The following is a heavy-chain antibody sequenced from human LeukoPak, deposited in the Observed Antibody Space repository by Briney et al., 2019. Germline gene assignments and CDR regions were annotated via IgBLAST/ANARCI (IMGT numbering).Heavy chain of an antibody. CDR3: ASTSTRGGLYY. CDR2: ISSSSGSI. D-gene: IGHD2-2*01. Sequence: PGGSLRLSCAASGFTFSSYSMNWVRQAPGKGLEWLSSISSSSGSIYYADSVKGRFTISRDNPKNSLYLQMNSPRDEDTAVYYCASTSTRGGLYYWGQGTLVTVSS. V-gene: IGHV3-48*02. J-gene: IGHJ4*02. CDR1: GFTFSSYS.